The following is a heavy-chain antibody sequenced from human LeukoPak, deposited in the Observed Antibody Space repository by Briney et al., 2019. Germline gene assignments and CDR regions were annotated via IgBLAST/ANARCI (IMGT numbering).Heavy chain of an antibody. D-gene: IGHD1-1*01. CDR1: GYTFTSYY. Sequence: ASVKVSCKASGYTFTSYYMHWVRQAPGKGLEWMGGFDPEDGETIYAQKFQGRVTMTEDTSTDTAYMELSSLRSEDTAVYYCARGVQLDSGSWFDPWGQGTLVTVSS. V-gene: IGHV1-24*01. CDR3: ARGVQLDSGSWFDP. CDR2: FDPEDGET. J-gene: IGHJ5*02.